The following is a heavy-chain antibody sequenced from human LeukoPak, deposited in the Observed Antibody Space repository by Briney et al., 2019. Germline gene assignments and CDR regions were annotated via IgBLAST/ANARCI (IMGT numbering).Heavy chain of an antibody. D-gene: IGHD5-18*01. V-gene: IGHV1-18*01. CDR2: ISAYNGNT. Sequence: ASVNVSCKASGYTFTSYAINGVRQPPGRGLDWMGWISAYNGNTNYAQKLQGRVTMTTYTSTSTAYMELRSLRSDATAVYYCARIQRWPLGYFDYWGQGTLVTVTS. CDR1: GYTFTSYA. CDR3: ARIQRWPLGYFDY. J-gene: IGHJ4*02.